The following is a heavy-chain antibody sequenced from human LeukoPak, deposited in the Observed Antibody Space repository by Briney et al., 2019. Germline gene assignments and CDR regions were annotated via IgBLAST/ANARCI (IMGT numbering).Heavy chain of an antibody. D-gene: IGHD3-10*01. Sequence: ASVKVSCKASGYTFTGYYMHWVRQAPGQGLEGMGWINPNSGGTNYAQKFQGRVTMTRDTSISTAYMELSRLRSDDTAVYYCARDWESQTSGRGSFDPWGQGTLVTVSS. CDR2: INPNSGGT. CDR1: GYTFTGYY. J-gene: IGHJ5*02. CDR3: ARDWESQTSGRGSFDP. V-gene: IGHV1-2*02.